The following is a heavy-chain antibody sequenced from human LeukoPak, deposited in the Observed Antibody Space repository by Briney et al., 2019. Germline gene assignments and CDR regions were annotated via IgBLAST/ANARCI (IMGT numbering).Heavy chain of an antibody. V-gene: IGHV4-4*07. D-gene: IGHD1-26*01. CDR3: ARHTRMWGYFDY. Sequence: SETLSLTCTVSGVSISTHYWSWFRQPAGKGLEWIGRLYASGPTNYNPSLKSRVTMSVDTSKNQLSLNVNSVTVADTAVYFCARHTRMWGYFDYWGQGTLVAVSS. J-gene: IGHJ4*02. CDR1: GVSISTHY. CDR2: LYASGPT.